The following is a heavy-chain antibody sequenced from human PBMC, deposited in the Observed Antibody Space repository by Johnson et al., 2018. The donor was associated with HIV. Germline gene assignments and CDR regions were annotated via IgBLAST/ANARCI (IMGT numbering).Heavy chain of an antibody. D-gene: IGHD3-22*01. Sequence: VQLVESGGGVVQPGRSLRLSCAASGFSFSNFGMHWVRQAPGKGLEWAGRIKRNTDGGTTDYAARVKGRFTISRDDSKNTLYLQMNSLKTEDTAVYYCTKGSSGSNAFDIWGQGTVVTVSS. J-gene: IGHJ3*02. V-gene: IGHV3-15*01. CDR2: IKRNTDGGTT. CDR1: GFSFSNFG. CDR3: TKGSSGSNAFDI.